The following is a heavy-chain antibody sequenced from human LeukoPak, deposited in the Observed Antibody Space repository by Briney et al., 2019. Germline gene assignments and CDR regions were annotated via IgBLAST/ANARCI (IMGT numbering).Heavy chain of an antibody. Sequence: SVKVSCKASGGTFSSYAISWVRQAPGQGLEWMGGINPIFGTANYAQKFQGRVTITADESTSTAYMELSSLRSEDTAVYYCARGLGGSYYNYYYGMDVWGQGTTVTVSS. CDR3: ARGLGGSYYNYYYGMDV. V-gene: IGHV1-69*13. CDR1: GGTFSSYA. D-gene: IGHD1-26*01. CDR2: INPIFGTA. J-gene: IGHJ6*02.